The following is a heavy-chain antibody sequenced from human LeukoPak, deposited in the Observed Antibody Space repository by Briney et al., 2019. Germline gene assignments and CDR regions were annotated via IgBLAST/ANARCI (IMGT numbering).Heavy chain of an antibody. J-gene: IGHJ4*02. Sequence: ASAKVSCKASGGTFSSYAISWVRQAPGQGLERMGWINPNSGGTNDAPKFQGRVTMPRDTSISTAYMELSRLRSEDTAVYYCATGPPNYSSSWYFRDYWGQGTLVTVSS. D-gene: IGHD6-13*01. CDR3: ATGPPNYSSSWYFRDY. CDR1: GGTFSSYA. CDR2: INPNSGGT. V-gene: IGHV1-2*02.